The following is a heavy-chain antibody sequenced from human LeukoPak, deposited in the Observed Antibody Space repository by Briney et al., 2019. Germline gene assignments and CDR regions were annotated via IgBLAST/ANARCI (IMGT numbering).Heavy chain of an antibody. D-gene: IGHD3-16*01. J-gene: IGHJ3*02. CDR3: AKGLSAFDI. CDR2: IKQDGSEK. Sequence: GGSLRLSCAASGFTFSNYWMTWVRQAPGKGLEWVASIKQDGSEKYYVDSVKGRFTISRDNAKNSLYLQMNSLRAEDTAVYYCAKGLSAFDIWGQGTMVTVSS. CDR1: GFTFSNYW. V-gene: IGHV3-7*01.